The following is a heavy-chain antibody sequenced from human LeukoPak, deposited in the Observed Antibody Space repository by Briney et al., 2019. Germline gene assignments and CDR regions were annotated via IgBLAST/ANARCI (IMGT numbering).Heavy chain of an antibody. D-gene: IGHD7-27*01. J-gene: IGHJ4*02. CDR2: INSGGST. CDR1: GFIVTRNY. Sequence: GGSLRLSCAVSGFIVTRNYMSWVRQAPGKGLECVSIINSGGSTYYADSVKGRFTISRDNAKNSLYLQMNSLRDEDTAVYYCARGQLGTVFDYWGQGTLVTVSS. V-gene: IGHV3-53*01. CDR3: ARGQLGTVFDY.